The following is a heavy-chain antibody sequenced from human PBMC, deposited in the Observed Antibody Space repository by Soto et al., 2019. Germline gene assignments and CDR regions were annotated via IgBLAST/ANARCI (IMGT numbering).Heavy chain of an antibody. Sequence: QVQLQESGPGLVKPSQTLSLTCTVSGGSISSGSYYWSWIRQHPGKGLEWIGNIYYSGSTYYNPAPKRRVTIAVDTSKNQFSLKLSSVTAADTAVHYCARLHSSSCLYYFYYWGQGTLVTVSS. CDR2: IYYSGST. D-gene: IGHD6-13*01. CDR1: GGSISSGSYY. CDR3: ARLHSSSCLYYFYY. V-gene: IGHV4-31*03. J-gene: IGHJ4*02.